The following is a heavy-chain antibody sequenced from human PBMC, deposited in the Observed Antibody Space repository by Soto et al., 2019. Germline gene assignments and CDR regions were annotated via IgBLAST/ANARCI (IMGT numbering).Heavy chain of an antibody. CDR3: ARDAKMNFVVVPLPPYYYDMDF. CDR1: GGTFSSYT. J-gene: IGHJ6*03. V-gene: IGHV1-69*04. Sequence: SVKVSCKASGGTFSSYTISWVRQAPGQGLEWMGRIIPILGIANYAQKFQGRVTITADKSTSTAYMELSSLRSEDTAVYYCARDAKMNFVVVPLPPYYYDMDFWGKGTTVTVSS. CDR2: IIPILGIA. D-gene: IGHD3-3*01.